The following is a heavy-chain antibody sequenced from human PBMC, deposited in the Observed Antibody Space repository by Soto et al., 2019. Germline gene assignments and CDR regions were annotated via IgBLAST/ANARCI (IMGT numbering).Heavy chain of an antibody. Sequence: ASVKVSCKASGYTFTSYYLHWVRQAPGQGLEWMGIINPSGDNTTYAQKFQGRVTMTRDTSTSTVYMELSSLRSEDTAVYYCARDFRSDYYGSGTSRAPLDYWGQGTLVTVSS. CDR1: GYTFTSYY. J-gene: IGHJ4*02. V-gene: IGHV1-46*01. CDR3: ARDFRSDYYGSGTSRAPLDY. D-gene: IGHD3-10*01. CDR2: INPSGDNT.